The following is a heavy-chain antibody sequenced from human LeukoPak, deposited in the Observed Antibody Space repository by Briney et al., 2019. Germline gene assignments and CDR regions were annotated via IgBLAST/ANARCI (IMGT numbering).Heavy chain of an antibody. CDR2: INPNSGGT. D-gene: IGHD5-12*01. V-gene: IGHV1-18*01. J-gene: IGHJ4*02. CDR3: ARPGYSGYSGAYYFDY. Sequence: ASVKVSCKASGYTFTSYDINWVRQATGQGLEWMGWINPNSGGTNYAQKLQGRVTMTTDTSTSTAYMELRSLRSDDTAVYYCARPGYSGYSGAYYFDYWGQGTLVTVSS. CDR1: GYTFTSYD.